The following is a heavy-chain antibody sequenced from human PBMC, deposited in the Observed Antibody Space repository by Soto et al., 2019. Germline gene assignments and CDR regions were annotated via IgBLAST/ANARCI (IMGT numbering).Heavy chain of an antibody. CDR3: AGRTDSPAYYIDY. V-gene: IGHV3-23*01. J-gene: IGHJ4*02. D-gene: IGHD1-26*01. CDR2: ITDLGGTT. Sequence: EVQLLESGGGLVQPGGSLRLSCAASGFTFSRSGMSWVRQAPGKGLEWVSGITDLGGTTYYADSVRGRFTISRDNSKNTLYLQMNSLRAEDTAVYHCAGRTDSPAYYIDYWGQGILVTVSS. CDR1: GFTFSRSG.